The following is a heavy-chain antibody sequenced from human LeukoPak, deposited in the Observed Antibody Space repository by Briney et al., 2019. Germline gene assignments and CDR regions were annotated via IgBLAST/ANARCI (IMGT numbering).Heavy chain of an antibody. CDR2: IYTSGGT. Sequence: SETLSLTCTVSGGSISSYYWSWIRQPPGKGLEWIGYIYTSGGTNYIPSLKGPVTISIDTSKNQFSLKLSSVTAADSAVYYCARLTRLSTSPDRYYLDYWGQGTLVTVSS. J-gene: IGHJ4*02. V-gene: IGHV4-4*09. CDR3: ARLTRLSTSPDRYYLDY. CDR1: GGSISSYY. D-gene: IGHD6-6*01.